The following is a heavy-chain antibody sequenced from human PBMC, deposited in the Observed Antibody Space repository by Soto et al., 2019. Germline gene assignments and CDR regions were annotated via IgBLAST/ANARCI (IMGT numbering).Heavy chain of an antibody. V-gene: IGHV1-69*06. J-gene: IGHJ2*01. CDR3: ATGSSSSARSVYSDA. CDR2: IIPITGTV. D-gene: IGHD6-6*01. CDR1: GGTFSSYA. Sequence: QVQLVQSGAEVKQPGSSVKVSCKVSGGTFSSYAIGWVRQAPGPGLEWMGGIIPITGTVNYAQKFRGRVTITADKSPTTGSMDPSIARSEDTAVYYCATGSSSSARSVYSDAWGQGALGTVSS.